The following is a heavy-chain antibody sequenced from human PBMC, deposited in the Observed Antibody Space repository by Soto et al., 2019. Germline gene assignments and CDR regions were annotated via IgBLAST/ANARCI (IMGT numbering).Heavy chain of an antibody. CDR1: GCSISSGGYY. CDR3: ARRAYYYGSGSYTWFDH. J-gene: IGHJ5*02. D-gene: IGHD3-10*01. CDR2: IYYSGST. Sequence: TLSLTCAVSGCSISSGGYYWSWIRQHPGKGLEWIGYIYYSGSTYYNPSLKSRVTISVDTSKNQFSLKLSSVTAADTAVYYCARRAYYYGSGSYTWFDHWGQGTLVTVSS. V-gene: IGHV4-31*11.